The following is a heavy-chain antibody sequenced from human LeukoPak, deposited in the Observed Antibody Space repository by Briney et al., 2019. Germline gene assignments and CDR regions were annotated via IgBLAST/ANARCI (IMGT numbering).Heavy chain of an antibody. CDR3: ARRIWSASTTTAPYYFDY. CDR2: ISTYNGKT. Sequence: ASVKVSCKASGYTFTNSDISWVRLAPGQGLEWMGWISTYNGKTNYAQKFQGGVTMSTDTSTSTAYMELRSLRSDDTAVYYCARRIWSASTTTAPYYFDYWGQGTLVTVSS. CDR1: GYTFTNSD. V-gene: IGHV1-18*01. D-gene: IGHD1-26*01. J-gene: IGHJ4*02.